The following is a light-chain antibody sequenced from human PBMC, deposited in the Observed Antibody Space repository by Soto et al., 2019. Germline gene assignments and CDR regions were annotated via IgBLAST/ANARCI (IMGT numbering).Light chain of an antibody. CDR2: NAT. V-gene: IGKV1-5*03. J-gene: IGKJ2*01. CDR3: QQYTDFQYT. CDR1: QSIGSG. Sequence: DIQMTQSPSTLSASVGDGVTITCRASQSIGSGLAWYQQRPGKAPKLLIYNATNLQTGVPSRFSGSGSGTDFSLTISSLQPVDSATYYCQQYTDFQYTFGQGTKVEI.